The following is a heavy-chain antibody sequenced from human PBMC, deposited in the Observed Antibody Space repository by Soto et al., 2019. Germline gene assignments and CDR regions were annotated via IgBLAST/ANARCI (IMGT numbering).Heavy chain of an antibody. CDR3: ARGRSGSYPFDY. CDR1: GGPISSSNHF. Sequence: SLTCTVSGGPISSSNHFWGWIRQPPGKGLEWIGTIYYTGNTYYNSSLKSRVTMSVDTSRNQFSLKLTSVTAADTALYFCARGRSGSYPFDYWGLGTLVTVSS. V-gene: IGHV4-39*07. J-gene: IGHJ4*02. CDR2: IYYTGNT. D-gene: IGHD1-26*01.